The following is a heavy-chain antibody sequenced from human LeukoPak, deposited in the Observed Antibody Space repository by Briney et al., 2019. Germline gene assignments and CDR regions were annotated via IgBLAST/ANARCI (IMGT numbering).Heavy chain of an antibody. CDR3: ARDLLRGGITRRDY. J-gene: IGHJ4*02. CDR1: GFYFSTYV. Sequence: GSLRLSCAASGFYFSTYVMGWVRQAPGKGLEWIAEIYHSGSTNYNPSLKSRVTISVDKSKNQFSLKLSSVTAADTAVYYCARDLLRGGITRRDYWGQGTLVTVSS. D-gene: IGHD2-15*01. CDR2: IYHSGST. V-gene: IGHV4-4*02.